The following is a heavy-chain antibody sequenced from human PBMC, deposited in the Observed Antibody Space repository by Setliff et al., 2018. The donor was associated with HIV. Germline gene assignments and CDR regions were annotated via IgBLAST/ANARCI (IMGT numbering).Heavy chain of an antibody. CDR1: GGSISSHY. J-gene: IGHJ5*02. V-gene: IGHV4-59*11. Sequence: KTSETLSLTCTVSGGSISSHYWSWVRQTPGKGLEWLGSISYSGSTNHNPSLKSRVTISIDTSKNQFSLKLSSVTAADTAVYYCARDCSGGTCWHNFFGPWGQGTLVTVSS. CDR2: ISYSGST. D-gene: IGHD2-15*01. CDR3: ARDCSGGTCWHNFFGP.